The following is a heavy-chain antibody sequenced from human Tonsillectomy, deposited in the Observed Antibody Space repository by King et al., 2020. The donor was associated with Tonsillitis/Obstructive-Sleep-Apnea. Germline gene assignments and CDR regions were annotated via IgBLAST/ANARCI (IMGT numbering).Heavy chain of an antibody. Sequence: VQLVESGGGLVQPGGSLRLSCAASGFTFSSYWMHWVRQAPGKGLGWVSLINIDGSSTSYADSVKGRFTTSRENAKTTLYLQMNRLRAEETAVFYCARDLDNYSNYAWLGFVSYYYYMDVWGKGTTVTVSS. CDR2: INIDGSST. CDR1: GFTFSSYW. CDR3: ARDLDNYSNYAWLGFVSYYYYMDV. V-gene: IGHV3-74*01. J-gene: IGHJ6*03. D-gene: IGHD4-11*01.